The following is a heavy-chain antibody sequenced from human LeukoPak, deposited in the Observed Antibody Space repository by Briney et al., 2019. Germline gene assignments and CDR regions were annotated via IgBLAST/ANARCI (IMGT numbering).Heavy chain of an antibody. D-gene: IGHD5-18*01. Sequence: SETLSLTCTVSGGSISSSSYYWGWIRQPPGKGPEWIGSIYYSGSTYYSPSLKSRVTISVDTSKNQFSLKLSSVTAADTAVYYCARIYSYGYGFDYWGQGTLVTVSS. CDR1: GGSISSSSYY. J-gene: IGHJ4*02. CDR2: IYYSGST. CDR3: ARIYSYGYGFDY. V-gene: IGHV4-39*01.